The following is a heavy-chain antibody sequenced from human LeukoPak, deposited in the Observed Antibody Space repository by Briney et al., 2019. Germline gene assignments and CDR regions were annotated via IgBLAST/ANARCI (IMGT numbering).Heavy chain of an antibody. V-gene: IGHV4-39*01. CDR3: ARGDYGDPFDY. Sequence: SETLFLTCTVSGGSISSSSYYWGWIRQPPGKGLEWIGSIYYSGSTYYNPSLKSRVTISVDTSKNQFSLKLSSVTAADTAVYYCARGDYGDPFDYWGQGTLVTVSS. J-gene: IGHJ4*02. D-gene: IGHD4-17*01. CDR2: IYYSGST. CDR1: GGSISSSSYY.